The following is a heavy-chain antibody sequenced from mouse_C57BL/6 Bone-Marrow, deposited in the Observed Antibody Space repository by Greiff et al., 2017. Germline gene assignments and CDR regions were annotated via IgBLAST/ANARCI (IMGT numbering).Heavy chain of an antibody. CDR1: GYTFTSYG. D-gene: IGHD1-1*01. V-gene: IGHV1-81*01. CDR3: SRVRTVVSDY. Sequence: VQLQQSGAELARPGASVKLSCKASGYTFTSYGISWVKQRTGQGLEWIGEIYPRSGTTYYNEKYKGMATLTADKSSSTAYMALRRLTSEDSAVYFGSRVRTVVSDYWGQGTTLTVSS. J-gene: IGHJ2*01. CDR2: IYPRSGTT.